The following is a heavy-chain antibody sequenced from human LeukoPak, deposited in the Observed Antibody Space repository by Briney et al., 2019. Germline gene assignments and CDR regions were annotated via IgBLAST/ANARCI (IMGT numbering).Heavy chain of an antibody. V-gene: IGHV4-34*01. D-gene: IGHD4-23*01. Sequence: SETLSLTCAVYGGSFSGYYWSWIRQPPGKGLEWIGEINHSGSTNYNPSLKSRVTISIDTSKNQLSLKLTSVTAADTAVYYCARGLGGGNSFYFDYWGQGTLVTASS. CDR2: INHSGST. CDR1: GGSFSGYY. J-gene: IGHJ4*02. CDR3: ARGLGGGNSFYFDY.